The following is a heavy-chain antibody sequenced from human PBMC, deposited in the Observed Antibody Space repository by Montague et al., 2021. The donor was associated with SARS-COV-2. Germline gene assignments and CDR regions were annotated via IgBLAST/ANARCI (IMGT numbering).Heavy chain of an antibody. V-gene: IGHV6-1*01. CDR1: GDSVSRNDIA. Sequence: CAISGDSVSRNDIAWNWFRQSPSRGLEWLGRTFYRSEWNYHYADSVKRRITIDPDTSKNQVSLQLRSVTPEDTAVYFCAGVRHLGRGMDVWGQGTTVTVSS. D-gene: IGHD7-27*01. J-gene: IGHJ6*02. CDR2: TFYRSEWNY. CDR3: AGVRHLGRGMDV.